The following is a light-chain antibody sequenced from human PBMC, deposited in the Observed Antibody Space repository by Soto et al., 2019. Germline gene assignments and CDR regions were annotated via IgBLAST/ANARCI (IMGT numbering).Light chain of an antibody. Sequence: APQMTQSPSSLSASVGDRVTIACRASQGIRTELGWYQQKPGEAPKLLIHAASTLQSGFPSRFSGSRSGTDFTLTISSLQPEDFATYYCLQAYDYPRTFGQGAKVEMK. CDR2: AAS. CDR3: LQAYDYPRT. J-gene: IGKJ1*01. CDR1: QGIRTE. V-gene: IGKV1-6*01.